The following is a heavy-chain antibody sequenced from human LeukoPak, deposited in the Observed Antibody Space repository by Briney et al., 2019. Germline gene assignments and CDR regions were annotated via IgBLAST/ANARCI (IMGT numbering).Heavy chain of an antibody. CDR1: GFTFSGFW. D-gene: IGHD2-21*01. Sequence: EGSLRLSCAVSGFTFSGFWMSWSRQAPGKGLEWVASINSDGSEGYYADVVKGRFTISRDDSKNMAYLQMNSLRIEDTAVYYCESSITKAGGSWGQGTLVTVSS. CDR3: ESSITKAGGS. CDR2: INSDGSEG. J-gene: IGHJ5*02. V-gene: IGHV3-7*03.